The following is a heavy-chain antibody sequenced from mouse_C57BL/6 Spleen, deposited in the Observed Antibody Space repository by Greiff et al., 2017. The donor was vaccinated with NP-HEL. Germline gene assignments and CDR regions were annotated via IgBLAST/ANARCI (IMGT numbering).Heavy chain of an antibody. D-gene: IGHD1-1*01. CDR2: IYPGSGST. V-gene: IGHV1-55*01. CDR3: ARSRTYGSSFWFAY. Sequence: QVQLQQPGAELVKPGASVKMSCKASGYTFTSYWITWVKQRPGQGLEWIGDIYPGSGSTNYNEKFKSKATLTVDTSSSTAYMQLSSLTSEDSAVYYCARSRTYGSSFWFAYWGQGTLVTVSA. J-gene: IGHJ3*01. CDR1: GYTFTSYW.